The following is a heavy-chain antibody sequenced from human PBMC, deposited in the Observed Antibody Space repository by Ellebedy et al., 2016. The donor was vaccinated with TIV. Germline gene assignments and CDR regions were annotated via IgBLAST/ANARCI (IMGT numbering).Heavy chain of an antibody. J-gene: IGHJ6*02. CDR1: GGSISSYY. V-gene: IGHV4-59*01. CDR2: IYYSGST. Sequence: MPSETLSLTCTVSGGSISSYYWSWIRQPPGKGLEWIGYIYYSGSTNYNPSLKSRVTISVDTSKNQFSLKLSSVTAADTAVYYCARDGENYGMDVWGQGTTVTVSS. D-gene: IGHD3-10*01. CDR3: ARDGENYGMDV.